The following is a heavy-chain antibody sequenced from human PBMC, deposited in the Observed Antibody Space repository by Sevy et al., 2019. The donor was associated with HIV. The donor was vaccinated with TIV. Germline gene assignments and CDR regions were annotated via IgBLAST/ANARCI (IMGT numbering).Heavy chain of an antibody. CDR1: GFTFSSYS. V-gene: IGHV3-48*02. Sequence: GGSLRLSCAASGFTFSSYSMNWVRQAPGKGLEWVSYISSSSSTIYYADSVKGRFTISRDNAKNSLYLQMNSLRDEDTAVHYCARDSEFDIVVVVAGVGDAFDIWGQGTMVTVSS. CDR3: ARDSEFDIVVVVAGVGDAFDI. CDR2: ISSSSSTI. J-gene: IGHJ3*02. D-gene: IGHD2-15*01.